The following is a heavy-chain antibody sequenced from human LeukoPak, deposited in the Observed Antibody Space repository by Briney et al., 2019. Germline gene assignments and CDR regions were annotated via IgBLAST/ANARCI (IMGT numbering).Heavy chain of an antibody. CDR1: GYTFTSYG. J-gene: IGHJ6*02. Sequence: AASVKVSCKASGYTFTSYGISWVRQAPGQGLEWMGWISAYNGNTNYAQKLQGRVTMTTDTSTSTAYMELRSLRSDDTAVYYCARQGSVASHYGDPTYCYYGMDVWGQGTTVTVSS. V-gene: IGHV1-18*01. CDR2: ISAYNGNT. D-gene: IGHD4-17*01. CDR3: ARQGSVASHYGDPTYCYYGMDV.